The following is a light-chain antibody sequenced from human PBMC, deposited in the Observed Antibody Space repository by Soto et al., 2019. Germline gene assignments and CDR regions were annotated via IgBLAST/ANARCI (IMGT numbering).Light chain of an antibody. CDR1: QSVSSN. V-gene: IGKV3-15*01. J-gene: IGKJ4*01. CDR2: GAS. CDR3: QQYNNWPRS. Sequence: EIFMTQSPATLSLSPGEVATLSFRASQSVSSNLAWYQQKPGQAPRLLIYGASTRVTGIPARFSGSRSGTEFTLTIGSLQSEDFAVYSCQQYNNWPRSFGGGTKVDI.